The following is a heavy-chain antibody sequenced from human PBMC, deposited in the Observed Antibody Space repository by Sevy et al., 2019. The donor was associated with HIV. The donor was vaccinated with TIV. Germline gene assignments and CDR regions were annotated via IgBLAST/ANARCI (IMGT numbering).Heavy chain of an antibody. CDR2: ISAYSGNT. V-gene: IGHV1-18*01. CDR1: GYTFTTYA. D-gene: IGHD2-15*01. Sequence: ASVKVSCKASGYTFTTYAISWVRQAPGEGLEWMGWISAYSGNTNYAQRLQCRVTMTTDTSTSTAYMELRSLRSDDTAVCYCARDVDNIRFDPWGQGTLVTVSS. CDR3: ARDVDNIRFDP. J-gene: IGHJ5*02.